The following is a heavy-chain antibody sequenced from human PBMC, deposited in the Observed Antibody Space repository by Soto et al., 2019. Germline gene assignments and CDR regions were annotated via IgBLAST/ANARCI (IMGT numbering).Heavy chain of an antibody. V-gene: IGHV1-69*13. CDR3: ASRERVGAFDI. CDR1: GCTLSNYA. Sequence: GASVKVSCKASGCTLSNYAITWVRQAPGQGLEWMGGIIPILGSANYAQKFQDRVTITADESTSTSYMELSSLRSEDAAVYYCASRERVGAFDIWGQGTPVTVSS. J-gene: IGHJ3*02. D-gene: IGHD1-26*01. CDR2: IIPILGSA.